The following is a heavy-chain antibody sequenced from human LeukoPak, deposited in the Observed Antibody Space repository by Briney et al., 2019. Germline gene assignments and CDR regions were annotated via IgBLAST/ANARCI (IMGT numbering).Heavy chain of an antibody. V-gene: IGHV1-69*06. CDR3: ARDRISTVVTFGGFDP. CDR2: VIPIFDTP. CDR1: GGTFSNYA. Sequence: SVKVSCKASGGTFSNYAISWVRQAPGQGLEWMGGVIPIFDTPNFAQKFQGRVTITADKSTSTAYMELSRLRSDDTAVYYCARDRISTVVTFGGFDPWGQGTLITVSS. J-gene: IGHJ5*02. D-gene: IGHD4-23*01.